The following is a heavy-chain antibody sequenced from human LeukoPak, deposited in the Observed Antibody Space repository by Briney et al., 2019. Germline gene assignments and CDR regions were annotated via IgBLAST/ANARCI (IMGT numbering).Heavy chain of an antibody. D-gene: IGHD2-15*01. J-gene: IGHJ4*02. Sequence: PETLSLTCTVSGGSISRYYWTWIRQPPGERLEWIGYIFYSGSTNYNPSLKSRVTISVDTSKNQFSLTLTSVTAADTAVYYCASGYCSAGTCYPLDYWGQGSLVTVSS. V-gene: IGHV4-59*01. CDR2: IFYSGST. CDR1: GGSISRYY. CDR3: ASGYCSAGTCYPLDY.